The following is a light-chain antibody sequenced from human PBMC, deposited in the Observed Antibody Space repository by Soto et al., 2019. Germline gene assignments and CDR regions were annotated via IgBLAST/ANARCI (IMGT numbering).Light chain of an antibody. CDR2: AAS. J-gene: IGKJ1*01. V-gene: IGKV1-39*01. CDR1: QGISSY. Sequence: IQLTQSPSSLSASVGDRFTISCRASQGISSYLAWYQQKPGKAPKLLIYAASSLQSGVPSRFSGSGSGTDFTLTISSLQPEDFATYYCQQSYSTPWTFGQGTKVDI. CDR3: QQSYSTPWT.